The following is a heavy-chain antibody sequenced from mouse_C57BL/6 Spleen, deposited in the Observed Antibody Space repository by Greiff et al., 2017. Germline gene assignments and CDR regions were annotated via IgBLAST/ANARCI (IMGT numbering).Heavy chain of an antibody. CDR1: GFNIKNTY. Sequence: EVQGVESVAELVRPGASVKLSCTASGFNIKNTYMHWVKQRPEQGLEWIGRIDPANGNTKYAPKFQGKATITADTSSNTAYLQLSSLTSEDTAIYYCASDDYDASYFDYWGQGTTLTVSS. V-gene: IGHV14-3*01. D-gene: IGHD2-4*01. J-gene: IGHJ2*01. CDR2: IDPANGNT. CDR3: ASDDYDASYFDY.